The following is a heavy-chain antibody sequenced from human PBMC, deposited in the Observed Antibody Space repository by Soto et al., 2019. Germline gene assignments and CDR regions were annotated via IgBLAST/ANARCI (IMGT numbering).Heavy chain of an antibody. D-gene: IGHD3-9*01. Sequence: GGSVRLSXAASGFTFSSYAMSWVRQAPGKGLEWVSAISGSGGSTYYADSVKGRFTISRDNSKNTLYLQMNSLRAEDTAVYYCAKDITYYDILTGPYNWFDPWGQGTLVTVSS. J-gene: IGHJ5*02. CDR1: GFTFSSYA. V-gene: IGHV3-23*01. CDR2: ISGSGGST. CDR3: AKDITYYDILTGPYNWFDP.